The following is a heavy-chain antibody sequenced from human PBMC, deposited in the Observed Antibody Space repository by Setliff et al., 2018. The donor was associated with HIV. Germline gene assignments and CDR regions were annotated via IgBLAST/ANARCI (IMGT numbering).Heavy chain of an antibody. D-gene: IGHD3-10*02. Sequence: GASVKVSCKTSGVSFSSYAISWVRQAPGQGLEWMGRIIPIFGTANYAQKFQGRVTITADEPRRIAYRQLSSLSPEDTAIFYCARDLLGPARFRPNPFDVWGQGTLVTVSS. J-gene: IGHJ3*01. CDR3: ARDLLGPARFRPNPFDV. CDR1: GVSFSSYA. V-gene: IGHV1-69*13. CDR2: IIPIFGTA.